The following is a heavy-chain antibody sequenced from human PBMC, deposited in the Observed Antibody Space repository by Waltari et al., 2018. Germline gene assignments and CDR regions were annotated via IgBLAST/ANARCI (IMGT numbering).Heavy chain of an antibody. CDR3: ARGHRNYYYDSSGYYLVY. J-gene: IGHJ4*02. CDR2: INHSGST. V-gene: IGHV4-34*01. CDR1: GGSFSGYY. Sequence: QVQLQQWGAGLLKPSETLSLTCAVYGGSFSGYYWSWIRQPPGKGLEWIGEINHSGSTNYNPSLKRRVTISVDTSKNQFSLKLSSVTAADTAVYYCARGHRNYYYDSSGYYLVYWGQGTLVTVSS. D-gene: IGHD3-22*01.